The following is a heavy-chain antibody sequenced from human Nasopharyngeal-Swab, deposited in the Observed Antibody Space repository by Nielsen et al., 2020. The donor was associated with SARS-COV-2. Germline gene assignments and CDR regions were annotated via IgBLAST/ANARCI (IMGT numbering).Heavy chain of an antibody. CDR1: GDRFSNDRAA. CDR3: ARIQQQLPGIV. V-gene: IGHV6-1*01. J-gene: IGHJ3*01. CDR2: TWYRSKWNY. D-gene: IGHD6-13*01. Sequence: SHTLSLTCAISGDRFSNDRAAWSWVRQSPSRGLEWLGRTWYRSKWNYDYATSLSGRLTVSPDTAKNQFSLHLNSVTPDDTAVYYCARIQQQLPGIVWGQGTMVIVSS.